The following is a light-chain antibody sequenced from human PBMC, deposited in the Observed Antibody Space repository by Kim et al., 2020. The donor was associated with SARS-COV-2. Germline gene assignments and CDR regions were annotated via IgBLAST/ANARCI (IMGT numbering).Light chain of an antibody. V-gene: IGKV1-5*03. CDR1: QSISSW. CDR3: QQYNTYSQT. J-gene: IGKJ1*01. CDR2: KAS. Sequence: DIQMTQSPSTLSASVGDRVTITCRASQSISSWLAWYQQKPGKAHKLLIYKASSLETGVPSRFSGSGSGKEFTLTISSLQPDDFATYYCQQYNTYSQTFGQGTKVDIK.